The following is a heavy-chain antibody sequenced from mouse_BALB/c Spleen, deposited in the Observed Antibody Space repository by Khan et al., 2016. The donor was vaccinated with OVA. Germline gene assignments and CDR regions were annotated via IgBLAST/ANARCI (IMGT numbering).Heavy chain of an antibody. CDR1: RFTSSSYG. CDR2: IDSNGGST. CDR3: GRSAI. J-gene: IGHJ2*01. Sequence: EVELVEAGGGIVQPGGSLKCSCAASRFTSSSYGMSSVRQTPDKRLELVATIDSNGGSTDHPDSVKRRFTISGGNANNALYLQMRSMKSEDTAMNYCGRSAIWGQGTTLTVSS. D-gene: IGHD2-12*01. V-gene: IGHV5-6-3*01.